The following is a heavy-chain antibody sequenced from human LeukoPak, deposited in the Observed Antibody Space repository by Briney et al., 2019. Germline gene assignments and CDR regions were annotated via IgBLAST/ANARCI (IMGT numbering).Heavy chain of an antibody. Sequence: SETLSLTCTVSGGSISSGSYYWGWIRQPPGKGLEWIGSIYYSGSTYYNPSLKSRVTISVDTSKNQFSLKLSSVTAADTAVYYCARPRPVGAPEYYYGMDVWGQGTTVTVSS. J-gene: IGHJ6*02. V-gene: IGHV4-39*01. CDR1: GGSISSGSYY. CDR3: ARPRPVGAPEYYYGMDV. D-gene: IGHD1-26*01. CDR2: IYYSGST.